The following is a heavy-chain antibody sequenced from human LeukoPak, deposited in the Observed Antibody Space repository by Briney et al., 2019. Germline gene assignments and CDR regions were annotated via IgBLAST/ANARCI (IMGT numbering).Heavy chain of an antibody. D-gene: IGHD2-15*01. CDR1: GGSFSGYY. J-gene: IGHJ5*01. Sequence: SETLSLTCAVYGGSFSGYYWSWIRQPPGKGLEWIGEINHSGSTNYNPSLKSRVTISVDTSKNQFSLKLSSVTAADTAVYYCARQPNIVVVDNWFDSWGQGTLVAVSS. V-gene: IGHV4-34*01. CDR2: INHSGST. CDR3: ARQPNIVVVDNWFDS.